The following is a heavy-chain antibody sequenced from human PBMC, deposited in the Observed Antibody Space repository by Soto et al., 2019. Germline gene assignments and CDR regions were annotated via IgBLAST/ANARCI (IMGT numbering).Heavy chain of an antibody. V-gene: IGHV4-38-2*02. CDR2: IYHSGTT. D-gene: IGHD6-13*01. CDR1: GFSISSGFY. J-gene: IGHJ4*02. Sequence: SETLSLTCNVSGFSISSGFYWGWVRQPPGKGLEWIGAIYHSGTTYFNPSLKSRVTMAIDTSKNQFSLSLASVAAADTAMYYCARGMNPQDYWGQGTLVTVSS. CDR3: ARGMNPQDY.